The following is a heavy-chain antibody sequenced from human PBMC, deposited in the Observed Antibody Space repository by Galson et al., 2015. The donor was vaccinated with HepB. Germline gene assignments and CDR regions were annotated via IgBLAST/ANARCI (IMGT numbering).Heavy chain of an antibody. J-gene: IGHJ4*02. CDR2: IYPGDSDT. V-gene: IGHV5-51*01. CDR1: GYSFTSYW. D-gene: IGHD3-3*01. CDR3: ARALNEGVTIFGVVEYYFDY. Sequence: QSGAEVKKPGESLKISCKGSGYSFTSYWIGWVRQMPGKGLEWMGIIYPGDSDTRYSPSFQGQVTISADRSISTAYLQWSSLKASDTAMYYCARALNEGVTIFGVVEYYFDYWGQGTLVTVSS.